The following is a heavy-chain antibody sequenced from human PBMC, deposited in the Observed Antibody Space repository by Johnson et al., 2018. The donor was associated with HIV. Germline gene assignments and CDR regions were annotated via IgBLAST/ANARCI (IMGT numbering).Heavy chain of an antibody. Sequence: VQLVESGGGLVQPGRSLRLSCAASGSTFDDYAMHWVRQAPGKGLEWVSGISWNSGSIGDADSVKGRFTISRDNAKNSLYLQMNSLRAEDTALYYCAKDRSSSGLEDAFDIWGQGTMVTVSS. D-gene: IGHD6-6*01. V-gene: IGHV3-9*01. CDR2: ISWNSGSI. CDR1: GSTFDDYA. CDR3: AKDRSSSGLEDAFDI. J-gene: IGHJ3*02.